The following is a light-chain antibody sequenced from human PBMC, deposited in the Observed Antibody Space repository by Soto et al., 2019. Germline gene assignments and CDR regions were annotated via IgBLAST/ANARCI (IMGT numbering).Light chain of an antibody. CDR2: AAS. J-gene: IGKJ5*01. CDR1: QSVITNY. V-gene: IGKV3-20*01. CDR3: HHYGGSPIT. Sequence: EIVLTQSPGTLSLSPGERATLSCRASQSVITNYLAWYRQKPGQAPRLLIYAASSRATGIPDRFSGSGSGTDFTLTISRLEPEDFAVYYCHHYGGSPITFGQGTRLEIK.